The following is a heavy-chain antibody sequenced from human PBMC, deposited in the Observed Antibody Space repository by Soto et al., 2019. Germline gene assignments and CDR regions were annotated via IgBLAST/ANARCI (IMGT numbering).Heavy chain of an antibody. V-gene: IGHV1-46*01. CDR1: GYTFTSYY. D-gene: IGHD2-15*01. J-gene: IGHJ3*02. CDR2: INPSGGAT. CDR3: VRSHCSGGSCYLGAFDI. Sequence: GASVKVSCKASGYTFTSYYMHWVRQAPGQGLEWMGIINPSGGATTYPQKFQGRVTMTRDTSTSTVYMDVSSLRFDDTAVYYCVRSHCSGGSCYLGAFDIWGQGTMVTVSS.